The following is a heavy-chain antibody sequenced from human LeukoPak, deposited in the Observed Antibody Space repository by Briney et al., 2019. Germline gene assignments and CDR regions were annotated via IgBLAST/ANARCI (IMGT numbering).Heavy chain of an antibody. CDR2: IYPGDSDT. CDR1: GYSFTTYW. V-gene: IGHV5-51*01. CDR3: ARSLYCSTTSCLNWFDP. D-gene: IGHD2-2*01. J-gene: IGHJ5*02. Sequence: GESLKISCKGSGYSFTTYWIGWGRQMPGKGLEWMGIIYPGDSDTRYSPSFQGQVTISADKSISTAYLQWSSLKASDTAMYYCARSLYCSTTSCLNWFDPWGQGTLVTVSS.